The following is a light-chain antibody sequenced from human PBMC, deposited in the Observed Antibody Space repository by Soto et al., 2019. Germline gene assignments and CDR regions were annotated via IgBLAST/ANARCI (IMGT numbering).Light chain of an antibody. CDR1: QSISSW. Sequence: DIQMTQSPSTLSASVGDRVTITCRASQSISSWLAWYQQKPGKAPKLLIYDASSLESGVPSRFSGSGSGTEFTRTISSLQPDDFATYYCQQYNSYSALTFGGGTKVESK. CDR2: DAS. CDR3: QQYNSYSALT. J-gene: IGKJ4*01. V-gene: IGKV1-5*01.